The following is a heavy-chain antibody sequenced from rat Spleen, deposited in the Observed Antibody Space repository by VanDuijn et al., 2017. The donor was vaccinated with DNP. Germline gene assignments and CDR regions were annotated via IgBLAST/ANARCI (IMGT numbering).Heavy chain of an antibody. CDR1: GFTFSDYY. V-gene: IGHV5-7*01. J-gene: IGHJ4*01. Sequence: EVQLVESGGGPVQPGRSLKLSCAASGFTFSDYYMAWVRQAPAKGLEWVATISYNGGTPYYRDSVKGRFTISRDNAQSTLYLQMDSLRSEDTATYYCARHRTISPYYYDMDAWGQGASVTVSS. CDR2: ISYNGGTP. CDR3: ARHRTISPYYYDMDA.